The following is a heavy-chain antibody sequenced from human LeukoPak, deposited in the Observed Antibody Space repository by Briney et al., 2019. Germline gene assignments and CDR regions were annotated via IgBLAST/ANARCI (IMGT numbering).Heavy chain of an antibody. V-gene: IGHV3-30*04. CDR1: GFTFSSYA. CDR3: ARDEAAAPGQRGDWFDP. CDR2: ISYDGSNK. J-gene: IGHJ5*02. Sequence: GGSLRLSCAASGFTFSSYAMHWVRQAPGKGLEWVAVISYDGSNKYYADSVKGRFTISRDNSKNTLYLQMNSLRAEDTAVYYCARDEAAAPGQRGDWFDPWGQGTQVTVSS. D-gene: IGHD6-13*01.